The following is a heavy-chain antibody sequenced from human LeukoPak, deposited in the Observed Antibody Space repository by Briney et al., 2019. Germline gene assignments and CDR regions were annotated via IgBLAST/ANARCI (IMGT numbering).Heavy chain of an antibody. Sequence: PGGSLRLSCAASGFTFSSYAMSWVRQAPGKGLEWVSATSGSGVSTYYADPVKGRFTISRDNSKNTLYLQMNSLRAEDTAVYYCGEQLVPKIRGQGTLVTVSS. J-gene: IGHJ4*02. CDR2: TSGSGVST. CDR1: GFTFSSYA. V-gene: IGHV3-23*01. D-gene: IGHD6-13*01. CDR3: GEQLVPKI.